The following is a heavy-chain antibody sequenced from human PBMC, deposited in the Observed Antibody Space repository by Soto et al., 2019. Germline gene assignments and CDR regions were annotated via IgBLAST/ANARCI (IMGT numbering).Heavy chain of an antibody. CDR1: GYTFTSYG. D-gene: IGHD3-3*01. CDR2: ISAYNGNT. CDR3: ARGSRDDFWSGYVKCNP. V-gene: IGHV1-18*01. Sequence: ASVKVSCKASGYTFTSYGISWVRQAPGQGLEWMGWISAYNGNTNYPQKLQGRVTMTTDTSTSTAYMELRSLRSDDTAVYYCARGSRDDFWSGYVKCNPWGQGTMVT. J-gene: IGHJ3*01.